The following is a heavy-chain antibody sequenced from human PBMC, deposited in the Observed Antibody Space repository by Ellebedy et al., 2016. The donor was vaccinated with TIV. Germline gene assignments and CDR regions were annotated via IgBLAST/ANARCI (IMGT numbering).Heavy chain of an antibody. J-gene: IGHJ4*02. Sequence: GGSLRLSXAASGFTFSSYGMHWVRQAPGKGLEWVSYISSSSSTIYYADSVKGRFTISRDNAKNSLYLQMNSLRAEDAAVYYCARDNYGDYYFDSWGQGTLLTVSS. V-gene: IGHV3-48*04. CDR2: ISSSSSTI. D-gene: IGHD4-17*01. CDR3: ARDNYGDYYFDS. CDR1: GFTFSSYG.